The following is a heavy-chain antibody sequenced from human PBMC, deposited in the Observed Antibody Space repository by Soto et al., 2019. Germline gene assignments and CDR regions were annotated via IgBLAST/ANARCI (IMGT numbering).Heavy chain of an antibody. V-gene: IGHV3-13*04. CDR2: IGTAGDT. D-gene: IGHD3-22*01. J-gene: IGHJ4*02. Sequence: EAQLVESGGGLVQPGGSLRLSCSASGFTFSSYDMHWVRQGPGKGLEWVSAIGTAGDTNYAGSVKGRFTISRENAKNSLYLQMNCLRAGDTAIYFCARAIGPTLFDYWGQGTLVTVSS. CDR3: ARAIGPTLFDY. CDR1: GFTFSSYD.